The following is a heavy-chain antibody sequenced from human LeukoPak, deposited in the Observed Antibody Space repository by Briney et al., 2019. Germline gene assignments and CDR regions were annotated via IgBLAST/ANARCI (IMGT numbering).Heavy chain of an antibody. CDR1: GGSFSGYY. J-gene: IGHJ5*02. V-gene: IGHV4-34*01. D-gene: IGHD6-13*01. Sequence: SETLSLTCAVYGGSFSGYYWSWIRQPPGKGLEWIGEINHSGSTNYNPSPKSRVSRSVYTSKNQFSLKLSSVTAADTAVYYCARGGIADGGQQNWFDPWGQGTLVTVSS. CDR3: ARGGIADGGQQNWFDP. CDR2: INHSGST.